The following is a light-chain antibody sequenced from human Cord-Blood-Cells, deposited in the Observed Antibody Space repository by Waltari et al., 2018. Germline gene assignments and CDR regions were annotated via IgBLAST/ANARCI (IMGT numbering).Light chain of an antibody. CDR1: SSAVGGYHY. CDR3: SSYTSSSTLYV. CDR2: DVS. J-gene: IGLJ1*01. V-gene: IGLV2-14*03. Sequence: QSALTQPASVSGSPGPSLTISCTGPSSAVGGYHYVSWYQQHPGKAPKLMIYDVSNRPSGVSNRFSGSKSGNTASLTISGLQAEDEADYYCSSYTSSSTLYVFGTGTKVTVL.